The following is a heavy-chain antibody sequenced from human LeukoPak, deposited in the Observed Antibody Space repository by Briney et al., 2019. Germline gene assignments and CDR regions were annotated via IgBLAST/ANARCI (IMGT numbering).Heavy chain of an antibody. CDR1: GYRLTDFS. J-gene: IGHJ4*01. D-gene: IGHD6-13*01. V-gene: IGHV1-24*01. CDR2: FAPEDGER. CDR3: TAGVAVSRWYYFDY. Sequence: ASVKVSCKVSGYRLTDFSINWVRQAPGKGFEWMGGFAPEDGERIYAQKFQGRVTMTEDTSADTAYMELSSLKSEDTAVYFCTAGVAVSRWYYFDYWGQGTLVTVSS.